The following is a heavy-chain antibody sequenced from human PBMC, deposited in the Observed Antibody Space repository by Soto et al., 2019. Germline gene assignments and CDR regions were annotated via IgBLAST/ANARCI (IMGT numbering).Heavy chain of an antibody. CDR1: GFAFSTYS. Sequence: PGGSLRLSCAASGFAFSTYSINWVRQAPGKGLEWFSYITSDSSTISYADSVKGRFTVSRDNAKNSLYLQMNSLRDEDTAVYYCARVGRGVYGMDVWGQGTSVTVSS. J-gene: IGHJ6*02. CDR2: ITSDSSTI. CDR3: ARVGRGVYGMDV. D-gene: IGHD2-8*01. V-gene: IGHV3-48*02.